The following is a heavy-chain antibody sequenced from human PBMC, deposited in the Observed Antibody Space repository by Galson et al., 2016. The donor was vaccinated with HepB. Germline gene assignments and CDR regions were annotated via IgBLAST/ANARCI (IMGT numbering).Heavy chain of an antibody. J-gene: IGHJ3*02. CDR1: GFTFNHYA. Sequence: SLRLSCAASGFTFNHYALHWVRQAPGKGLEYVSGISGNGGSTYYANSVKGRFTISRDNSKNTLYLQMGSLRAEDMAVYYCARVPSSSWYASLAFDMWGQGTRVTVSS. CDR2: ISGNGGST. CDR3: ARVPSSSWYASLAFDM. V-gene: IGHV3-64*01. D-gene: IGHD6-13*01.